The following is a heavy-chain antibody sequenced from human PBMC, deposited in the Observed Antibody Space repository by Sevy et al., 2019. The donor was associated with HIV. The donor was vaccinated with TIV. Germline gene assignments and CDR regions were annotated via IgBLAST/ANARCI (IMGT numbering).Heavy chain of an antibody. CDR1: GFTFSSYA. J-gene: IGHJ4*02. D-gene: IGHD3-22*01. CDR3: ARGQLKIHGSGPYYYDSSGYQGGY. V-gene: IGHV3-30-3*01. CDR2: ISYDGSNK. Sequence: GGSLRLSCAASGFTFSSYAMPWVRQAPGKGLEWVAVISYDGSNKYYADSVKGRFTISRDNSKNTLSLQMNSLRAEDTGIDYCARGQLKIHGSGPYYYDSSGYQGGYWGQGTLVTVSS.